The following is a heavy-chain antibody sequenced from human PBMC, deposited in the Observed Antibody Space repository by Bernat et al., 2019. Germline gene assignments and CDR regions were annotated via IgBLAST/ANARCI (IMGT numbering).Heavy chain of an antibody. V-gene: IGHV4-38-2*02. CDR1: GYSISSGYY. CDR3: AREEAVPAANWCDP. CDR2: IYHSGST. D-gene: IGHD2-2*01. Sequence: QVQLQESGPGLVKPSETLSLTCAVSGYSISSGYYWGWIRQPPGKGLEWIGSIYHSGSTYYNPSLKSRVTISVDTSKNQFSLKLSSVTAADTAVYYCAREEAVPAANWCDPWGQGTLVTVSS. J-gene: IGHJ5*02.